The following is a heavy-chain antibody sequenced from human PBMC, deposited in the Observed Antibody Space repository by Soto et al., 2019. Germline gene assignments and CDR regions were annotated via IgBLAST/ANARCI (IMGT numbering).Heavy chain of an antibody. CDR1: GASITDYF. CDR3: ARGTYCGTDCYWTLDF. D-gene: IGHD2-21*02. Sequence: QVHLQESGPGLVKPSETLSLTCTVAGASITDYFWTWIRQPPGKGLEWIGYFYYGETTNKKSSLTIPFTVSGDTSKSQFSLKVTSVTTADTAVYYCARGTYCGTDCYWTLDFWGQGKMVTVSS. CDR2: FYYGETT. V-gene: IGHV4-59*01. J-gene: IGHJ4*02.